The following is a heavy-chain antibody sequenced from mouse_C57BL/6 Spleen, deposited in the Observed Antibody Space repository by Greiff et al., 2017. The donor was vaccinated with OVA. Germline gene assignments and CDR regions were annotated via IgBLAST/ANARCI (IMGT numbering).Heavy chain of an antibody. V-gene: IGHV5-4*01. CDR1: GFTFSSYA. J-gene: IGHJ3*01. Sequence: EVQRVESGGGLVKPGGSLKLSCAASGFTFSSYAMSWVRQTPEKRLEWVATLSDGGSYTYYPDHVKGRFTISRANAKNNLYLQMSQLKSEDTAMYYCARFYYSNYGFAYWGQGTLVTVSA. CDR3: ARFYYSNYGFAY. D-gene: IGHD2-5*01. CDR2: LSDGGSYT.